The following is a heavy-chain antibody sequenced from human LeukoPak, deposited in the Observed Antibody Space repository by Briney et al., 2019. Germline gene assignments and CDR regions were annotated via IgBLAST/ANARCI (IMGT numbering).Heavy chain of an antibody. D-gene: IGHD3-22*01. CDR2: IYTSGST. CDR3: ARGKYYYDSSGYYRFDH. Sequence: SETLSLTCTVSGGSISSYYWSWIRQPAGKGLEWIGRIYTSGSTNYNPSLKSRVTMSVDTSKNQFSLKLSSVTAADTAVYYCARGKYYYDSSGYYRFDHWGQGTLVTVSS. CDR1: GGSISSYY. J-gene: IGHJ4*02. V-gene: IGHV4-4*07.